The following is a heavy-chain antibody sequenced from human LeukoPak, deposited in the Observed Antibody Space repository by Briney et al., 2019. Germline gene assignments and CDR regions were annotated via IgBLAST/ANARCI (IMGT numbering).Heavy chain of an antibody. D-gene: IGHD2-15*01. CDR3: ARAGDCSGGSCYSLLFPWDY. CDR2: ISSSSSYI. J-gene: IGHJ4*02. CDR1: GFTFSSYS. V-gene: IGHV3-21*01. Sequence: PGGSLRLSCAASGFTFSSYSMNWVRQAPGKGLEWVSSISSSSSYIYYEDSVKGRFTITRDNAKNSLYLQMNSLRAEDTAVYYCARAGDCSGGSCYSLLFPWDYWGQGTLVTVSS.